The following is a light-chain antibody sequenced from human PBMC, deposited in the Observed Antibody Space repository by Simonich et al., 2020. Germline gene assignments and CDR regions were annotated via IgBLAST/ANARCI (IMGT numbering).Light chain of an antibody. J-gene: IGLJ3*02. Sequence: QSALTQPPSVSGSPGQSITISCTGTSSDVGGYNYVSWYQQHPGKAPKRIIYDVSTRPSGVSNRFSGSKSGNTASLTISGLQAEDEADYYCSSYTSSSTWVFGGGTKLTVL. CDR1: SSDVGGYNY. CDR2: DVS. CDR3: SSYTSSSTWV. V-gene: IGLV2-14*01.